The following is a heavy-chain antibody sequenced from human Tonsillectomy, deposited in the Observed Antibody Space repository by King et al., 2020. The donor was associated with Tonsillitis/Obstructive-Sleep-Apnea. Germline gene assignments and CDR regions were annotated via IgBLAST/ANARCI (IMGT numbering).Heavy chain of an antibody. CDR3: VRGMAGAGTKNYYCGVDV. D-gene: IGHD6-19*01. Sequence: VQLQESGPGLVKPSETLSLTCTVSGGSISTYFWTWIRQPPRKGLEWIGYVYHTGNINYNSSLKSRVTIAVDTSKNQFSLNLRSVTAADTAVYYCVRGMAGAGTKNYYCGVDVWGQGTTVTVSS. CDR2: VYHTGNI. CDR1: GGSISTYF. V-gene: IGHV4-59*01. J-gene: IGHJ6*02.